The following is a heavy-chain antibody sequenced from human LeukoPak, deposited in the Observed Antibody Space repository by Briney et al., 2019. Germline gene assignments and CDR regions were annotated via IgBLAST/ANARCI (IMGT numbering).Heavy chain of an antibody. Sequence: ASVKVSCKASGYTFTSYDINWVRQATGQGLEWMEWMNPNSGNTGYAQKFQGRVTMTRNTSISTAYMELSSLRSEDTAVYYCARGHYDSSGYYPFDYWGQGTLVTVSS. V-gene: IGHV1-8*01. CDR2: MNPNSGNT. CDR3: ARGHYDSSGYYPFDY. D-gene: IGHD3-22*01. CDR1: GYTFTSYD. J-gene: IGHJ4*02.